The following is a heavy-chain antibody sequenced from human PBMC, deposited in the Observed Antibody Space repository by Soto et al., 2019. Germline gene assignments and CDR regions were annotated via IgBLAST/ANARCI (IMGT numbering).Heavy chain of an antibody. Sequence: GESLKISCKGSGYSFTSYWISWVRQMPGKGLEWMGRIDPSDSYTNYSPSFQGHVTISADKSISTAYLQWSSLKASDTAMYYCARHWDYDSSGYYPKTPNGMDVWGQGTTVTVSS. V-gene: IGHV5-10-1*01. J-gene: IGHJ6*02. CDR2: IDPSDSYT. CDR1: GYSFTSYW. D-gene: IGHD3-22*01. CDR3: ARHWDYDSSGYYPKTPNGMDV.